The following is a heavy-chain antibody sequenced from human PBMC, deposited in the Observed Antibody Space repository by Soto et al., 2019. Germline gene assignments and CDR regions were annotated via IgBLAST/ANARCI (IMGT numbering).Heavy chain of an antibody. D-gene: IGHD1-7*01. CDR2: ISSSSSTI. Sequence: GGSLRLSCAACGFTFSSYSMNWVRQAPGKGLEWVSYISSSSSTIYYADSVKGRFTISRDNAKNSLYLQMNSLRAEDTAVYYCASQGVRGELPYYYYYMDVWGKGTTVTVSS. CDR1: GFTFSSYS. V-gene: IGHV3-48*01. CDR3: ASQGVRGELPYYYYYMDV. J-gene: IGHJ6*03.